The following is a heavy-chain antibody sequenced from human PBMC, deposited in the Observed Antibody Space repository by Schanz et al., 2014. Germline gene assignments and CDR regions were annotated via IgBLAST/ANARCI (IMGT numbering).Heavy chain of an antibody. CDR1: GYTFSDYG. CDR2: INPNSGTT. Sequence: QVQLVQSGDEVKKPGASVKVSCKTSGYTFSDYGITWVRQAPGQGLEWVGWINPNSGTTNYAQKFQGWVTMTRDTSISTAYMELSRLKSDDTAVYYCARAPTAYCSDTSCLGTPFDYWGQGTLVTVSS. CDR3: ARAPTAYCSDTSCLGTPFDY. J-gene: IGHJ4*02. D-gene: IGHD2-2*01. V-gene: IGHV1-2*04.